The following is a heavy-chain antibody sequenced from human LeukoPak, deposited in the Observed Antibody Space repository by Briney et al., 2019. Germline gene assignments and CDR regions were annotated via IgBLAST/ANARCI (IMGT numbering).Heavy chain of an antibody. V-gene: IGHV4-61*02. D-gene: IGHD2-15*01. J-gene: IGHJ4*02. Sequence: SQTLSLTCTVSGGSISSGSYYWSWIRQPAGKGLEWIGRIYTTESTNYNPSLKSRVTISADTSKNQFSLQLTSVTAADTAVYYCTREGSLGSWGQGTLVTVSS. CDR2: IYTTEST. CDR3: TREGSLGS. CDR1: GGSISSGSYY.